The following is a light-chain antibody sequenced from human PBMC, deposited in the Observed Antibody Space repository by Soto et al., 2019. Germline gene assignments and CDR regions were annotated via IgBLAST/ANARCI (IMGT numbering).Light chain of an antibody. V-gene: IGKV1-6*01. CDR2: GAS. CDR3: LQANNYPRT. CDR1: QDIRSE. Sequence: IQMTQSPSSLSASVGDRVTFICRASQDIRSELSWFQQKPGRPPKLLIYGASILQSGVPSRFSGSGSGSYFTLTIDSLQSEDFATYRCLQANNYPRTFGPGTTV. J-gene: IGKJ3*01.